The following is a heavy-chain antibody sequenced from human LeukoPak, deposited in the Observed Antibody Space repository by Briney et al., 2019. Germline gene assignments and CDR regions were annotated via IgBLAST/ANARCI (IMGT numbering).Heavy chain of an antibody. Sequence: SETLSLTCTVSGGSIRRYYWSWIRQPPGKGLEWIAYIYYSGSTKYNPSLESRVTISVDMSKNQFSLKLSSVTAADTALYYCARVKKDGGGDSGFDPWGQGTLVTVSS. J-gene: IGHJ5*02. CDR2: IYYSGST. D-gene: IGHD2-21*02. CDR3: ARVKKDGGGDSGFDP. V-gene: IGHV4-59*01. CDR1: GGSIRRYY.